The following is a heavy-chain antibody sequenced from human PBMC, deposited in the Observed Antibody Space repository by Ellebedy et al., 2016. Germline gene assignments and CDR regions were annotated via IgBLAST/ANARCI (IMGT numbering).Heavy chain of an antibody. CDR1: GYTFPGYY. D-gene: IGHD2-2*01. J-gene: IGHJ6*02. CDR2: VNPNSGGT. Sequence: ASVKVSXXASGYTFPGYYIHWVRQAPGQGLEWMAWVNPNSGGTNYAQKFRSRVTMTTDTSISTAYMELMRLRSDDTAVYYCARVGNPNVSQGYSSTWTRNHYYGMDVWGQGTTVTVSS. V-gene: IGHV1-2*02. CDR3: ARVGNPNVSQGYSSTWTRNHYYGMDV.